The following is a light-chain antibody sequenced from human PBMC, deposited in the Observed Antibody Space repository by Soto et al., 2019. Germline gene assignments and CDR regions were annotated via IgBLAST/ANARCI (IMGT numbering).Light chain of an antibody. J-gene: IGKJ4*01. CDR3: QQRSNSPST. V-gene: IGKV3-11*01. CDR1: QSVSGY. Sequence: EIVLTQSPATLSLSPGNRATLSCRASQSVSGYLAWYQQKRGQAPRLLILDASNRATGIPARFSGSGSGTDFTLTITRLEPEDFAVYYCQQRSNSPSTFGGGTKVEI. CDR2: DAS.